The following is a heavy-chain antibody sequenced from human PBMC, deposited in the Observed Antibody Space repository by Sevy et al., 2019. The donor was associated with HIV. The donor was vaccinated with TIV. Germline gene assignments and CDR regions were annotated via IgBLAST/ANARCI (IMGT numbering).Heavy chain of an antibody. J-gene: IGHJ4*02. CDR3: VRDNNWAFDY. D-gene: IGHD1-1*01. CDR2: SGGSRSPI. V-gene: IGHV3-48*01. Sequence: GGSLRLSCAASGFTFSIYTMNWVRQAPGKGLEWLSYSGGSRSPISYADSVKGRFTISRDTAKNTLYLQMNNLRAEDTAVYYCVRDNNWAFDYWGQGTPVTASS. CDR1: GFTFSIYT.